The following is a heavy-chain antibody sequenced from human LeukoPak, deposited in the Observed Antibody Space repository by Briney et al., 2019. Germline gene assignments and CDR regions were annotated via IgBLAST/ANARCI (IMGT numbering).Heavy chain of an antibody. V-gene: IGHV4-59*08. CDR1: GGSISSYY. D-gene: IGHD3-9*01. Sequence: PSETLSLTCTVSGGSISSYYWSWIRQPPGKGLEWIGYIYYSGSTNYNPSLKSRVTISVDTSKNQFSLKLSSVTAADTAVYYCARLGRYFDWLLNDYWGQGTLVTVSP. CDR2: IYYSGST. J-gene: IGHJ4*02. CDR3: ARLGRYFDWLLNDY.